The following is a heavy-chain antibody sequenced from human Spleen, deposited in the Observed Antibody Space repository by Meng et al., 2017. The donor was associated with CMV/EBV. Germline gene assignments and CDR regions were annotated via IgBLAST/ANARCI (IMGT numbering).Heavy chain of an antibody. V-gene: IGHV1-69*01. Sequence: CKASGGTLSSETISWVRQAPGQGLEWMGGINPIFGTATYAQKFQGRVTIISDESTSTAYMNLRSLKSEDTAVYYCASRSQLLGFDLWGQGTLVTVSS. J-gene: IGHJ4*02. CDR2: INPIFGTA. CDR1: GGTLSSET. D-gene: IGHD2-21*01. CDR3: ASRSQLLGFDL.